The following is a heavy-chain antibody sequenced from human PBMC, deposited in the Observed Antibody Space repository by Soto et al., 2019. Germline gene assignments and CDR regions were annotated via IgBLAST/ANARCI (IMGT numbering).Heavy chain of an antibody. CDR2: IRSRAYGETI. Sequence: GGSLRLSCRTSGFTFGDYTVNWFRQAPGKGLEWVAFIRSRAYGETIQYAASVKGRFTISRDDSKSVAYLQMNSLESEDAAVYYCARSYDSSGYYRAPVDYWGQGTLVTVSS. J-gene: IGHJ4*02. V-gene: IGHV3-49*03. CDR1: GFTFGDYT. D-gene: IGHD3-22*01. CDR3: ARSYDSSGYYRAPVDY.